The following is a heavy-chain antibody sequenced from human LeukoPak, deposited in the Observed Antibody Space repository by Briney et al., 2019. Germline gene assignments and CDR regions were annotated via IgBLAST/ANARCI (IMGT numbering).Heavy chain of an antibody. CDR2: IKQDGSEK. Sequence: GGSLRLSCAASGFTSSNYWMSWVRQAPGKGLEWVANIKQDGSEKHYVDSVKGRFTISRDNAKNSLYLQMNSLRAEDTAIYYCAKPSIRGEDYFDYWGQGTLVTVSS. CDR1: GFTSSNYW. J-gene: IGHJ4*02. V-gene: IGHV3-7*01. CDR3: AKPSIRGEDYFDY. D-gene: IGHD7-27*01.